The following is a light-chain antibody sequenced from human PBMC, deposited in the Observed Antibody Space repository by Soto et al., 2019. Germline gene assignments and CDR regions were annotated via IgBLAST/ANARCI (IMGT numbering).Light chain of an antibody. V-gene: IGKV3D-20*01. CDR1: QSVSTNY. CDR3: QQYGSSPS. J-gene: IGKJ4*01. CDR2: DAY. Sequence: EIVLTQSPGTLSLSPGERATLSCRASQSVSTNYLAWYQQKPGLAPRLLIYDAYSRATGIPDRFSGSGSGTDFILTISRLEPEDFTVYYCQQYGSSPSFGGGTKVDIK.